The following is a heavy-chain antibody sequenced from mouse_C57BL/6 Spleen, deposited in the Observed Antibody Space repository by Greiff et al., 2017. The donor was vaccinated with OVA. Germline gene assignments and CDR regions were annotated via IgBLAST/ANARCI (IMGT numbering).Heavy chain of an antibody. CDR1: GFSLTSYA. V-gene: IGHV2-9-1*01. D-gene: IGHD4-1*01. Sequence: VQRVESGPGLVAPSQILSITCTVSGFSLTSYAISWVRQPPGKGLEWLGVIWTGGGTNYNSALKSRLSISKDNSKSQVFLKMNSLQTDDTARYYCARGGVLTFYYAMDYWGQGTSVTVSS. J-gene: IGHJ4*01. CDR3: ARGGVLTFYYAMDY. CDR2: IWTGGGT.